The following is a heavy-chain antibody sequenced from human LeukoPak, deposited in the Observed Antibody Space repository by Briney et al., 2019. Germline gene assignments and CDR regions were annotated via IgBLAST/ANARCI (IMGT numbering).Heavy chain of an antibody. CDR1: GFIFSDYG. J-gene: IGHJ4*02. CDR2: IRYDEKN. V-gene: IGHV3-30*02. D-gene: IGHD2-15*01. Sequence: GGSLRLSCAASGFIFSDYGMHWVRQAPGKGLDWVAFIRYDEKNYYADSVKGRFTISRDNSKNTLYLQMSSLRVEDTAIYYCAKERYCSGGNCYPDDNWGQGTLVTVSS. CDR3: AKERYCSGGNCYPDDN.